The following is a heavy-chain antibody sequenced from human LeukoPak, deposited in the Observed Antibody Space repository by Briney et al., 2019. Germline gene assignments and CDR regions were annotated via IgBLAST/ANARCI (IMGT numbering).Heavy chain of an antibody. Sequence: RASVKVSCKASGYTFTGYYMHWVRQAPGQGLEWVGWIYPNSDDTNYAQKFQGRVTMTRDTSISTAYMELSRLTSDDTAVYYCATTGYCSKTNCYQDAFDIWGQGTMVTVSS. D-gene: IGHD2-2*01. J-gene: IGHJ3*02. CDR1: GYTFTGYY. CDR2: IYPNSDDT. CDR3: ATTGYCSKTNCYQDAFDI. V-gene: IGHV1-2*02.